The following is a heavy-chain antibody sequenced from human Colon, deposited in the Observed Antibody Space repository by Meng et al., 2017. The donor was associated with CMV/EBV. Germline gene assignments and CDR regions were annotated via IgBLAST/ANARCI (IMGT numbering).Heavy chain of an antibody. V-gene: IGHV3-11*01. Sequence: GGSLRLSCAASGFTFSDYYMGWVRQAPGKGLEWVSYISSSATSLFYADSVRGRFTISRDNANNSLDLQMNSLGAEDTAVYYCARIWDDFWSGYRYYFYAADVWGQGTAVTVSS. J-gene: IGHJ6*02. CDR1: GFTFSDYY. CDR3: ARIWDDFWSGYRYYFYAADV. CDR2: ISSSATSL. D-gene: IGHD3-3*01.